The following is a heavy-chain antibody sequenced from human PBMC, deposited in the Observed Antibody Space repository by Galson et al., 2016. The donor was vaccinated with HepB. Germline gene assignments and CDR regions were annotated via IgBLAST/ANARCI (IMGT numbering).Heavy chain of an antibody. Sequence: QSGAEVKKPGESLRISCKASGSSFTFYWINWVRQMPGKGLQWMRRIDPSDSYTNYNPSFQGHVTFSVDKSTSTAYLQWSSLRPSDTAMYYCAAPHRSSGYYSPEDFWGQGTLVTVSS. J-gene: IGHJ4*02. D-gene: IGHD3-22*01. CDR1: GSSFTFYW. V-gene: IGHV5-10-1*01. CDR3: AAPHRSSGYYSPEDF. CDR2: IDPSDSYT.